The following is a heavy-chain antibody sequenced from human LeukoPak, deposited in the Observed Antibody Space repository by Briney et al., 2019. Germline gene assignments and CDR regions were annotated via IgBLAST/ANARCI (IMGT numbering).Heavy chain of an antibody. V-gene: IGHV1-18*01. CDR3: ARTVFGELSYYYYMDV. CDR2: ISAYNGNT. Sequence: DSVKLSCKASGYTFTSYGISWVRQAPGQGLEWMGWISAYNGNTNYAQKLQGRVTMTTDTSTSTAYMELTSLRSDDTAVYYCARTVFGELSYYYYMDVWGKGTTVTVSS. J-gene: IGHJ6*03. D-gene: IGHD3-10*01. CDR1: GYTFTSYG.